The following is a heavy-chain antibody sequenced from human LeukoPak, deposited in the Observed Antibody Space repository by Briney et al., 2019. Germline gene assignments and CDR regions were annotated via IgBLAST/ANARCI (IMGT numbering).Heavy chain of an antibody. D-gene: IGHD4-17*01. Sequence: ASVKVSCKASGYTFTCYYMHWVRQAPGQGLEWMGWINPNSGGTNYAQKFQGRVTMTSDKSISTAYMELSRLRSDDTAVYYCASSMNYGDYEGYWGQGTLVTVSS. CDR3: ASSMNYGDYEGY. CDR1: GYTFTCYY. CDR2: INPNSGGT. V-gene: IGHV1-2*02. J-gene: IGHJ4*02.